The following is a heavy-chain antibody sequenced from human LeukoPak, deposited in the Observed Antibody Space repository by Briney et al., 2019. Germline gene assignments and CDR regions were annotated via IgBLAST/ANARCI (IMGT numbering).Heavy chain of an antibody. CDR2: INPNSGGT. J-gene: IGHJ4*02. D-gene: IGHD3-10*01. CDR3: ARDIPSSRDFDY. CDR1: GYTFTGYY. Sequence: ASVKVSCKASGYTFTGYYIHWVRQAPGQGLEWMGWINPNSGGTNYAQKFQGRVTMTRDTSISTAYMELRSLRSDDTAVYYCARDIPSSRDFDYWGQGTLVTVSS. V-gene: IGHV1-2*02.